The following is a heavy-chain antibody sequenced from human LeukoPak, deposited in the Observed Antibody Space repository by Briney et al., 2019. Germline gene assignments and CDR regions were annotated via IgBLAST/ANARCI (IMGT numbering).Heavy chain of an antibody. CDR2: ISGSGGST. CDR3: AKGGYYDSSQDP. J-gene: IGHJ5*02. D-gene: IGHD3-22*01. V-gene: IGHV3-23*01. CDR1: GFTFSSYY. Sequence: GGSLRLSCAASGFTFSSYYMSWVRQAPARGLECVSDISGSGGSTYYADSVKGRFTISRDNSKNTLYLQMIGLRAEDTAVYCCAKGGYYDSSQDPWGQGTLVTVSS.